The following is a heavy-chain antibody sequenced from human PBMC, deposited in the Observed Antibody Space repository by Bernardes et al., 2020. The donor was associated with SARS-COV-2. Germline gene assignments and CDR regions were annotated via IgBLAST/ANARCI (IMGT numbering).Heavy chain of an antibody. CDR3: ARDHQTYGDYDYYYYGMDV. D-gene: IGHD4-17*01. V-gene: IGHV3-30*03. J-gene: IGHJ6*02. CDR2: ISYHGNNK. CDR1: GFTFRTYG. Sequence: GGSLRLSCAASGFTFRTYGMHWVRQTPDKGLEWVALISYHGNNKYYADSVKGRFTISRDNSKNTLFLEMNSLRGEDTGVYYCARDHQTYGDYDYYYYGMDVWGQGTTVTVSS.